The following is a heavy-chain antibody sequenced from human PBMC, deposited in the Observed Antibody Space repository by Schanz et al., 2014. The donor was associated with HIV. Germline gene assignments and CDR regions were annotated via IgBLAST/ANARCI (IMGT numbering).Heavy chain of an antibody. CDR1: GGSISGGGFQ. CDR2: IYYSGGI. Sequence: QVQLQESGPGLVKPSQTLSLTCTVSGGSISGGGFQWSWIRQHPGKGLEWIGSIYYSGGIYYNAASKRRVTFTAKTCRNKSPLNLRYGIAADTAVFYCARAPPSDSSGYYAFDYWGQGTLVTVSS. CDR3: ARAPPSDSSGYYAFDY. D-gene: IGHD3-22*01. J-gene: IGHJ4*02. V-gene: IGHV4-31*03.